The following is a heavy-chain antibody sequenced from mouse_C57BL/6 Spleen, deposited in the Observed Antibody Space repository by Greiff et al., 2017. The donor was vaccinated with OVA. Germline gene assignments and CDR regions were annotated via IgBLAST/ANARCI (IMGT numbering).Heavy chain of an antibody. J-gene: IGHJ4*01. V-gene: IGHV1-55*01. CDR3: ARSENYAMGD. CDR1: GYTFTSYW. CDR2: IYPGSGSP. Sequence: QVQLKESGAELVKPGASVKMSCKASGYTFTSYWITWVKQRPGQGLEWIGDIYPGSGSPNYNEKFKSKATLTVDTSSSTAYMQLSSLTSEDSAVYYCARSENYAMGDWGQGTSVTVSS.